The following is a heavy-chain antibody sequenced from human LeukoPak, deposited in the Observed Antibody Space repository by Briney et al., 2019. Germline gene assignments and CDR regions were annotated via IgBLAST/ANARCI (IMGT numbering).Heavy chain of an antibody. CDR3: ARVPPLYCSSTRCYGDNWFDP. V-gene: IGHV1-2*02. Sequence: ASVKVSCKASGYTFTGYYMHWVRQAPGHRLGGLGGFNPNSGATNYRQNFQGRDTMNTDTSISTGYMELSRLRSDDTAVYYCARVPPLYCSSTRCYGDNWFDPWGQGTLVTVSS. D-gene: IGHD2-2*01. CDR1: GYTFTGYY. J-gene: IGHJ5*02. CDR2: FNPNSGAT.